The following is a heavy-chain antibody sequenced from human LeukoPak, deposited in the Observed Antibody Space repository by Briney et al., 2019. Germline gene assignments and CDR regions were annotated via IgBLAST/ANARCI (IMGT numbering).Heavy chain of an antibody. D-gene: IGHD6-19*01. J-gene: IGHJ5*02. V-gene: IGHV3-33*01. CDR1: GFTFSSYG. Sequence: GGSLRLSCAASGFTFSSYGMHWVRQAPGKGLEWVAVIWYDGSNKYYADSVKGRLTISRDNSKNTLYLQMNSLRAEDTAVYYCARDSLGTSSGWFDPWGQGTLVTVSS. CDR3: ARDSLGTSSGWFDP. CDR2: IWYDGSNK.